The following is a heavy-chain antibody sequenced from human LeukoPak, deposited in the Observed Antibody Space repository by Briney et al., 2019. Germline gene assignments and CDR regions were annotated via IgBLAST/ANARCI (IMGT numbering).Heavy chain of an antibody. D-gene: IGHD6-13*01. CDR3: AGGRSSSWYGDAFDI. CDR2: IYTSGST. J-gene: IGHJ3*02. Sequence: SETLSLTCTVSAGSISSGSYYWSWIRQPAGKGLEWIGRIYTSGSTNYNPTLKSRVTISVDTSKNQFSLKLSSVTDADTDVYYCAGGRSSSWYGDAFDIWGEGTMVTVSS. V-gene: IGHV4-61*02. CDR1: AGSISSGSYY.